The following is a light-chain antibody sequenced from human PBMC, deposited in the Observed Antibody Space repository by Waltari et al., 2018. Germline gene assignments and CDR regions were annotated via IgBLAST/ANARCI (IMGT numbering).Light chain of an antibody. J-gene: IGKJ2*01. CDR2: VAS. V-gene: IGKV3-15*01. Sequence: EIVMTQSPATLSVSPGERATTPCRARQRVSSHLAWYQQKPGQAPRLLIYVASTRATGIPARFSGSGSGTEFTLTISSMQSEDFAVYYCQQYNNWPPYTFGQGTKLEIK. CDR3: QQYNNWPPYT. CDR1: QRVSSH.